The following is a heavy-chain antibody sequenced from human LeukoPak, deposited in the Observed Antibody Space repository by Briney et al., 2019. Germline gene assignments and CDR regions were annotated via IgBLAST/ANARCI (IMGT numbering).Heavy chain of an antibody. CDR1: GFTVSSNY. CDR3: ARDGYNENAFDI. V-gene: IGHV3-53*01. Sequence: GGSLRLSCAASGFTVSSNYMSWVRRAPGKGLEWVSVIYSGGSTYYADSVKGRFTISRDNSKNTLYLQMNSLRAEDTAVYYCARDGYNENAFDIWGQGTMVTVSS. CDR2: IYSGGST. D-gene: IGHD5-24*01. J-gene: IGHJ3*02.